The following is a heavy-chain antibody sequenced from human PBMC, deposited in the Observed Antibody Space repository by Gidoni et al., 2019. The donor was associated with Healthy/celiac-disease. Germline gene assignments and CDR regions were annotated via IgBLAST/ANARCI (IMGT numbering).Heavy chain of an antibody. CDR2: INPSGGST. CDR3: ARAGEVGATKVWFDP. D-gene: IGHD1-26*01. CDR1: GYTFPSYY. J-gene: IGHJ5*02. V-gene: IGHV1-46*01. Sequence: QVQLVQSGAEVKKPGASVKVSCKASGYTFPSYYMHWVRQAPGQGLEWMGIINPSGGSTSYAQKFQGRVTMTRDTSTSTVYMELSSLRSEDTAVYYCARAGEVGATKVWFDPWGQGTLVTVSS.